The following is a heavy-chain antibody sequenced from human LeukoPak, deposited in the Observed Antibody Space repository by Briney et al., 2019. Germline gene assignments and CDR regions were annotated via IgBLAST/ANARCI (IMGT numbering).Heavy chain of an antibody. V-gene: IGHV3-9*01. D-gene: IGHD2-15*01. CDR2: ITWGRDSL. CDR3: VKDLGSAMTSALALDV. Sequence: PGGSLRLSCAVSGFIFDDYAMHWVRQAPGKGLEWVSGITWGRDSLAYAASVKGRFTISRDNRKHLLHLQMNSLRPDDSAVYYCVKDLGSAMTSALALDVWGQGTTVTVSS. J-gene: IGHJ6*02. CDR1: GFIFDDYA.